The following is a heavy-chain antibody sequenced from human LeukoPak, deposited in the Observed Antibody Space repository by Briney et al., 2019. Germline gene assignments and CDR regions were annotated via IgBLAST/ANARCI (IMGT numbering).Heavy chain of an antibody. J-gene: IGHJ4*02. CDR2: ISSSGSTI. V-gene: IGHV3-11*04. D-gene: IGHD6-6*01. CDR1: GFTFSDYY. CDR3: ARVNVYSSSSGDYFDY. Sequence: GGSLRLSCAASGFTFSDYYMSWIRQAPGKGLEWVSYISSSGSTIYYADSVKGRFTISSDNAKNSLYLQMNSLRAEDTAVYYCARVNVYSSSSGDYFDYWGQGTLVTVSS.